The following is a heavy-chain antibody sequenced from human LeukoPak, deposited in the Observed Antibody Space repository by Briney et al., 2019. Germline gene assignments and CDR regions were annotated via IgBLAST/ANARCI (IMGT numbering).Heavy chain of an antibody. V-gene: IGHV3-13*01. D-gene: IGHD6-19*01. CDR3: ARSKSYSSGWTDFDY. CDR2: IGTAGNI. J-gene: IGHJ4*02. CDR1: GFTFSNYD. Sequence: GGSLRLSCAASGFTFSNYDMHWVRQAPGKGLEWVSVIGTAGNIYYLGSVKGRFTISRENAKNSLFLQMNSLSAGDTAIYYCARSKSYSSGWTDFDYWGQGTLVTVSS.